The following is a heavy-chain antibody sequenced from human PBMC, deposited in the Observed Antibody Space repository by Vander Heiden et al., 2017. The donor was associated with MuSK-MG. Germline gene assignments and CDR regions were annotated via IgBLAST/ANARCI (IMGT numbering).Heavy chain of an antibody. CDR2: IYSSGST. Sequence: QVQLHESGPGLVKPAQTLSLTCTVSGGSVSSDHFFWTWIRQPAGKGLEWIGRIYSSGSTNYNPSLKSRVTISLDTSKNQFSLKLTSVTAADTAVYYCARDEGSLSPWGQGILVTVSS. V-gene: IGHV4-61*02. CDR1: GGSVSSDHFF. J-gene: IGHJ4*02. CDR3: ARDEGSLSP.